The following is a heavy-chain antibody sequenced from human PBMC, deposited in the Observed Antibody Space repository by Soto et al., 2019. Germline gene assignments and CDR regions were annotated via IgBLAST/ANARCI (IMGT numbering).Heavy chain of an antibody. V-gene: IGHV3-33*01. Sequence: QVQLVESGGGVVQPGGSLRLSCAASGYSLSSYGMHWIRQAPGKGLEWVAVIWYDGSKEYYADSVKGRFTISRDVSKNTLFLQMNSLRAEDTGVYFCARGPSGSRDWYFDLWGRGTLVTVSS. CDR1: GYSLSSYG. J-gene: IGHJ2*01. CDR2: IWYDGSKE. D-gene: IGHD1-26*01. CDR3: ARGPSGSRDWYFDL.